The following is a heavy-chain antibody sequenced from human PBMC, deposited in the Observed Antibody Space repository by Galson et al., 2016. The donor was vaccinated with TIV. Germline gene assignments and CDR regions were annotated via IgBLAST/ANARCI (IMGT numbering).Heavy chain of an antibody. V-gene: IGHV3-30-3*01. Sequence: SLRLSCAASGFNFKTFPIHWVRLAPGKGLECVSLISSDGTNKYYADSVKGRFTISRDNSKNTVHLEMDSLRPEDTAMYFCATCISGPTLALYYHGMDVWGQGTTVTVSS. CDR3: ATCISGPTLALYYHGMDV. J-gene: IGHJ6*02. CDR2: ISSDGTNK. CDR1: GFNFKTFP. D-gene: IGHD3-10*01.